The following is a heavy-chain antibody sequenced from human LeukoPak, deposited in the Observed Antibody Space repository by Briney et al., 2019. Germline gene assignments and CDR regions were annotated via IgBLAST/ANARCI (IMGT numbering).Heavy chain of an antibody. CDR1: GFTFSSYA. J-gene: IGHJ3*02. Sequence: GGSLRLSCAASGFTFSSYAMHWVRQAPGKGLEYVSAISSNGGSTYYANSVKGRFTISRDDSKNTLYLQMGSLRAEDMAVYYCARVHSSGWNAFDIWGQGTMVTVSS. V-gene: IGHV3-64*01. CDR2: ISSNGGST. CDR3: ARVHSSGWNAFDI. D-gene: IGHD6-19*01.